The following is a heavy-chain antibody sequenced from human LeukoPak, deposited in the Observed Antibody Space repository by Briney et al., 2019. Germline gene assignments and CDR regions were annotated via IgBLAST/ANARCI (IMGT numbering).Heavy chain of an antibody. D-gene: IGHD3-22*01. CDR1: GYTFTGYY. Sequence: ASVKVSCKASGYTFTGYYMHWVRQAPGQGLEWMGWINPNSGGTNYAQKFQGRVTMTRDTSISTAYMELSSLRSDDTAVYYCATSSGYSVGYIRHWGQGTPVTVSS. J-gene: IGHJ1*01. V-gene: IGHV1-2*02. CDR3: ATSSGYSVGYIRH. CDR2: INPNSGGT.